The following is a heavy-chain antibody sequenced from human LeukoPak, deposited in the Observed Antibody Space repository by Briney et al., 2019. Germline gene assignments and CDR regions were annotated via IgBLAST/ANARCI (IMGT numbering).Heavy chain of an antibody. CDR3: ARTYYYDSSGYYSDYYYYYMDV. CDR1: GSGFTSYW. D-gene: IGHD3-22*01. Sequence: GESLKISFKGSGSGFTSYWIGWVRQMPGKGLEWMGIIYPGDSDTRYSPSFQGQVTISADKSISTAYLQWSSLKASDTAMYYCARTYYYDSSGYYSDYYYYYMDVWGKGTTVTVSS. V-gene: IGHV5-51*01. CDR2: IYPGDSDT. J-gene: IGHJ6*03.